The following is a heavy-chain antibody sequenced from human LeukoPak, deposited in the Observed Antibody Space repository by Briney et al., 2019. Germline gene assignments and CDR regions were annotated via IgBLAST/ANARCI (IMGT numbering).Heavy chain of an antibody. CDR1: GGSISSYY. J-gene: IGHJ3*02. D-gene: IGHD4-17*01. Sequence: SETLSLTCTVSGGSISSYYWSWIRQPPGKGLEWIGYIYYSGSTNYNPSLKSRVTISVDTSKNQFSLKLSSVTAADTAVYYCARERLDGDYREENDAFDIWGQGTMVTVSS. V-gene: IGHV4-59*01. CDR3: ARERLDGDYREENDAFDI. CDR2: IYYSGST.